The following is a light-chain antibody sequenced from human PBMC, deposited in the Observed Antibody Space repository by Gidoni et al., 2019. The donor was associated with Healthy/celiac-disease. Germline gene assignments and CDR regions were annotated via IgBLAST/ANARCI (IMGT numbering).Light chain of an antibody. CDR2: GAS. J-gene: IGKJ4*01. Sequence: EIVLTQSPGTLSLSPGERATLSCRASQSVSSSYLAWYQQKPGQAPRLLIYGASSRATGIPDRFSGSGSGTDFTLTISRLEPEDCAVYYCQQYGSSPQNTFGGGTKVEIK. CDR3: QQYGSSPQNT. CDR1: QSVSSSY. V-gene: IGKV3-20*01.